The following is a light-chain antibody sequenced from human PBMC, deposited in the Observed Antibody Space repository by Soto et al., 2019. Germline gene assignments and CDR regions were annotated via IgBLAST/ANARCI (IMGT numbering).Light chain of an antibody. J-gene: IGKJ4*01. CDR3: QQYGSSPT. CDR1: QSVSSSY. V-gene: IGKV3-20*01. CDR2: GTS. Sequence: EIVLTQSPGTLSLSPGEKATLSCRASQSVSSSYLAWYQQKPGQAPRLLMYGTSSRATGIPDRFSGIVSGTDFTLTISRLEPEDFAVYYCQQYGSSPTFGGGTRVESK.